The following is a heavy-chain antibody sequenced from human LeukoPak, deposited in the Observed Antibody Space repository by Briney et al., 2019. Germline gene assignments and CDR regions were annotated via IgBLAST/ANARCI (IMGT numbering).Heavy chain of an antibody. Sequence: RASETLSLTCAGYSGSFSGYYWSWIRQPPGKGLEWSGEINHSGSTKYNPSLKSRVTISADTPKRQLPLNRSSVTAADTAVYYCARGGGYNWNYRCWFDPWGQGTLVTVSS. CDR1: SGSFSGYY. J-gene: IGHJ5*02. D-gene: IGHD1-7*01. CDR2: INHSGST. CDR3: ARGGGYNWNYRCWFDP. V-gene: IGHV4-34*01.